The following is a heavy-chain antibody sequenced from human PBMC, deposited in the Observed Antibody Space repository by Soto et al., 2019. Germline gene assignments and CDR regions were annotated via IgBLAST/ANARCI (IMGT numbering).Heavy chain of an antibody. J-gene: IGHJ5*02. V-gene: IGHV1-18*01. Sequence: ASVKVSCKASGYTFTSYGISWVRQAPGQGLAWMGWISAYNGNTNYAQKLQGRVTMTTDTSTSTAYMELRSLRSDDTAVYYSARDWIAVAGSRNWFDPWGQGTLVTVSS. CDR2: ISAYNGNT. D-gene: IGHD6-19*01. CDR1: GYTFTSYG. CDR3: ARDWIAVAGSRNWFDP.